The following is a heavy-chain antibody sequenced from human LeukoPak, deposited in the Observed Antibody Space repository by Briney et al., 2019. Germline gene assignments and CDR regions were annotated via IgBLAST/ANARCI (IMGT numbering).Heavy chain of an antibody. Sequence: GGSLRLSCAASGFTFSSYSMNWVRQAPGKGLEWVSYISSRSSTIYYADSVKGRFTISRDNAKNSLYLQMNSLRAEDTAVYYCARGPTYYDFWSGYTYFDYWGQGTLVTVSS. CDR1: GFTFSSYS. D-gene: IGHD3-3*01. J-gene: IGHJ4*02. CDR3: ARGPTYYDFWSGYTYFDY. V-gene: IGHV3-48*01. CDR2: ISSRSSTI.